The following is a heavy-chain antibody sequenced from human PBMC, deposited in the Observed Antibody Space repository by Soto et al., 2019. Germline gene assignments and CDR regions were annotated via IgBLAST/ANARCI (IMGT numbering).Heavy chain of an antibody. CDR3: AADYSSCWYRPPLTPGPDY. CDR2: IVVGSGNT. D-gene: IGHD6-19*01. Sequence: SVKVSCKASGFTFTRSGVRWVRQARGQRLEWTGWIVVGSGNTNYAQKFQERVTITRDMSTSTAYMELSSLRSEDTAVYYCAADYSSCWYRPPLTPGPDYWGQGTLVTVSS. J-gene: IGHJ4*02. CDR1: GFTFTRSG. V-gene: IGHV1-58*01.